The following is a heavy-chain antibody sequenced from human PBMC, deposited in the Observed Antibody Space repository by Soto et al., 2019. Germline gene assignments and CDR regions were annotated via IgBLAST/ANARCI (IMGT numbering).Heavy chain of an antibody. CDR2: INAYNGNT. V-gene: IGHV1-18*01. Sequence: QVQLVQSGAEVKKPGASVKVSCKASDTFTSYGISWVRQAPGQGLEWMGWINAYNGNTNYAQKLQGRVTMTTDTSTSTAYMERRSLRSDDTAVYYCARVLPPFDPWGQGTLVTVSS. J-gene: IGHJ5*02. CDR3: ARVLPPFDP. CDR1: DTFTSYG.